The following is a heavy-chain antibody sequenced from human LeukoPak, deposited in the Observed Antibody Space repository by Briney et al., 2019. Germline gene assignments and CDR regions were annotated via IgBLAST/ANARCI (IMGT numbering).Heavy chain of an antibody. J-gene: IGHJ4*02. CDR2: IKSNTAGGTA. CDR3: IKTFNSDRSGQY. Sequence: GRSLRLSCAASGLDFSGAWMSWVRQAPGKGLEWVGRIKSNTAGGTADYVAPMKGRFTISRDDSKTTLYLQMDSLKTEDTAVYYCIKTFNSDRSGQYWGQGTLVTVSS. V-gene: IGHV3-15*01. CDR1: GLDFSGAW. D-gene: IGHD3-22*01.